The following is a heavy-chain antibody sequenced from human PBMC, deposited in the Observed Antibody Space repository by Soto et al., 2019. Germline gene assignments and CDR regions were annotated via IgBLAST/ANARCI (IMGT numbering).Heavy chain of an antibody. CDR2: IIPIFGTA. V-gene: IGHV1-69*13. Sequence: GASVKVSCKASGYTFTGYYMHWVRQAPGQGLEWMGGIIPIFGTANYAQKFQGRVTITADESTSTAYMELSSLRSEDTAVYYCASSVVVPAAIFPWFDPWGQGTLVTVSS. D-gene: IGHD2-2*01. J-gene: IGHJ5*02. CDR1: GYTFTGYY. CDR3: ASSVVVPAAIFPWFDP.